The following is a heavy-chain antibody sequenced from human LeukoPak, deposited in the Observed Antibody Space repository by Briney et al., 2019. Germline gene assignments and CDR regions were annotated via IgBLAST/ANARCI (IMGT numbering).Heavy chain of an antibody. CDR2: MSPNSGNT. V-gene: IGHV1-8*02. CDR3: AREDGAAAGTDGMDV. D-gene: IGHD6-13*01. Sequence: AASVKVSCKASGYTFTSYYMHWVRQAPGQGLEWMGWMSPNSGNTGYAQKFQGRVAMTRNTSISTAYMELSSLRSEDTAVYYCAREDGAAAGTDGMDVWGQGTTVTVSS. CDR1: GYTFTSYY. J-gene: IGHJ6*02.